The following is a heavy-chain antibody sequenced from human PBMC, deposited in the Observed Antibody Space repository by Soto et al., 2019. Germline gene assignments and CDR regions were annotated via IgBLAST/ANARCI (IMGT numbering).Heavy chain of an antibody. CDR2: INHSGST. V-gene: IGHV4-34*01. CDR3: ARGLRYSSGRYPE. D-gene: IGHD6-19*01. J-gene: IGHJ4*02. Sequence: SETLSLTCTVSGGSIDSGDYYWSWIRQPPGKGLEWIGEINHSGSTNYNPSLKSRVTISVDTSKNQFSLKLSSVTAADTAVYYCARGLRYSSGRYPEWGQGTLVTVSS. CDR1: GGSIDSGDY.